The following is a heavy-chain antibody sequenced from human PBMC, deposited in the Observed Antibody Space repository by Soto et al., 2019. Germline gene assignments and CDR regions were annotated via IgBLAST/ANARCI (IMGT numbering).Heavy chain of an antibody. Sequence: ASVKVSFKAAGYTFTGYDINWVRQATGQGLEWMGWMNPNSGNTGYAQKFQGRVTMTRNTSLSTSYMELSSLRSEDTAEYYCARFVIYYILTGYPVHYYYYYMDVWGKGTTVTVSS. CDR1: GYTFTGYD. CDR3: ARFVIYYILTGYPVHYYYYYMDV. V-gene: IGHV1-8*01. D-gene: IGHD3-9*01. CDR2: MNPNSGNT. J-gene: IGHJ6*03.